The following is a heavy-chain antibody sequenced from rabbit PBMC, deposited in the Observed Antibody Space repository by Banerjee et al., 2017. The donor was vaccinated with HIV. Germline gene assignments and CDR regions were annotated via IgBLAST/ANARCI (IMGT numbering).Heavy chain of an antibody. D-gene: IGHD4-1*01. Sequence: QQQLEESGGGLVKPGGTLTLTCKASGIDFSSYNFICWVRQAPGKGLEWIACIDIGSRDFTYYASWAKGRFIISKTSSTTVTLQMTSLTAADTATYFCARDLAGVIGWNFNLWGPGTLVTVS. V-gene: IGHV1S45*01. CDR2: IDIGSRDFT. CDR3: ARDLAGVIGWNFNL. J-gene: IGHJ4*01. CDR1: GIDFSSYNF.